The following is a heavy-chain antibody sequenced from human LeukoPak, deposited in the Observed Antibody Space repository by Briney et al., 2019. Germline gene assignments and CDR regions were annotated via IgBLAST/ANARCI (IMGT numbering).Heavy chain of an antibody. CDR1: AGSFGNYY. CDR2: VNHGGNT. CDR3: ARYCSSTSCYTFDY. D-gene: IGHD2-2*02. V-gene: IGHV4-34*01. J-gene: IGHJ4*02. Sequence: SETLSLTCAVYAGSFGNYYWSWIRQPPGKGLEWIGQVNHGGNTNYNPSLKSRVTISVDTSKNQFSLKLSSVTAADTAVYYCARYCSSTSCYTFDYWGQGTLVTVSS.